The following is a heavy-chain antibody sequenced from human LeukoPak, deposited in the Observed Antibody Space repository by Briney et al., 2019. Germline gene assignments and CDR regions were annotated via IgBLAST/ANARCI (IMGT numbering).Heavy chain of an antibody. J-gene: IGHJ5*02. Sequence: ASVKVSCKAAGYTFSNFGISWVRQAPGQGLEWMGWISGYNGETNYAQKFQGRVTMTTDTSANTAYMEVRSLRSDDTAVYYCARDYEIAVRYDCFDPWGQDTLVIVSS. D-gene: IGHD6-6*01. CDR1: GYTFSNFG. V-gene: IGHV1-18*01. CDR2: ISGYNGET. CDR3: ARDYEIAVRYDCFDP.